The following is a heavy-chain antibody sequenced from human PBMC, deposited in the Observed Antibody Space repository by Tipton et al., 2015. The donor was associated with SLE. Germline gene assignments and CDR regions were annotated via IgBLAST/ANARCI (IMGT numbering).Heavy chain of an antibody. CDR1: GGSFSGHY. Sequence: TLSLTCAVYGGSFSGHYWSWIRQPPGKGLEWIGYIYYSGSTNYNPSLKSRVTISVDTSKNQFSLKLTSVTAADTAVYYCARAPRRYDSSGYYFLLGPPPDYFDYWGQGTLVTVSS. CDR2: IYYSGST. J-gene: IGHJ4*02. V-gene: IGHV4-59*11. D-gene: IGHD3-22*01. CDR3: ARAPRRYDSSGYYFLLGPPPDYFDY.